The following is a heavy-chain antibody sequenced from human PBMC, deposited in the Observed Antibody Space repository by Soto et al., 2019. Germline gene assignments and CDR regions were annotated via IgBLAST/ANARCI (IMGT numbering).Heavy chain of an antibody. CDR2: INHSGST. CDR1: GGSFSGYY. V-gene: IGHV4-34*01. D-gene: IGHD3-9*01. Sequence: SETLSLTCAVYGGSFSGYYWSWIRQPPGKGLDWIGEINHSGSTSYNPSLKSRVTISVDTSKNQFSLKLSSVTAADTAVYYCASGGQTIIPKDWGQGTLVTVSS. J-gene: IGHJ4*02. CDR3: ASGGQTIIPKD.